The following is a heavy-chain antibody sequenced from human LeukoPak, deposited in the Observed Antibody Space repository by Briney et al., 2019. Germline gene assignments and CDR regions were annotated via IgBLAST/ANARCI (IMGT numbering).Heavy chain of an antibody. CDR1: GGSISSGSYY. Sequence: SETLSLTCTVSGGSISSGSYYWSWIRQPAGKGLEWIGRIYTSGSTNYNPSLKSRVTISVDPSKNQFSLKLSSVTAADTAVYYCARGQQLWPIHYFDYWGQGTLVTVSS. CDR2: IYTSGST. J-gene: IGHJ4*02. V-gene: IGHV4-61*02. D-gene: IGHD5-18*01. CDR3: ARGQQLWPIHYFDY.